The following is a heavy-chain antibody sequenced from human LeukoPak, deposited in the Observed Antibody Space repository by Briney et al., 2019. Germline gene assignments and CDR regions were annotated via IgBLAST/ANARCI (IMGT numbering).Heavy chain of an antibody. J-gene: IGHJ4*02. CDR1: GFTFSSYW. CDR2: IKQDGSEK. V-gene: IGHV3-7*01. Sequence: GGSLRLSCAASGFTFSSYWMSWVRQAPGKGLQWVANIKQDGSEKYYVDSVKGRFTISRDNAKNSLYLQMSSLRAEDTAVYYCARDLSGYSYGFWGYFDYWGQGTLVTVSS. D-gene: IGHD5-18*01. CDR3: ARDLSGYSYGFWGYFDY.